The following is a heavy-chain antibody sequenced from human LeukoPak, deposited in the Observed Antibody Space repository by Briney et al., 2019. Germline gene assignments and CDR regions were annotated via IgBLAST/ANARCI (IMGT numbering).Heavy chain of an antibody. D-gene: IGHD3-3*01. CDR2: MKHDGSEK. V-gene: IGHV3-7*01. Sequence: GGSLRPPCAASGFTFSAYWMSWVRQAPGKGLEWVASMKHDGSEKYYVDSVKGRFTISRDNAKNLLYLQMNSLRAEDTAVYYCASRAIYFDYWGQGALVTVSS. CDR3: ASRAIYFDY. CDR1: GFTFSAYW. J-gene: IGHJ4*02.